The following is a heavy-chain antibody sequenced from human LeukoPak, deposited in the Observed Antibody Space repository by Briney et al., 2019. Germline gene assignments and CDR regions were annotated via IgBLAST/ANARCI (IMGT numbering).Heavy chain of an antibody. J-gene: IGHJ4*02. CDR2: IYHSGST. D-gene: IGHD6-13*01. Sequence: SETLSLTCTVSGYSISSGYYWGWIRQPPGKGLEWIGSIYHSGSTYYNPSLKSRVTISVDTSKNQFSLKLSSASAADTAVYYCARTYSSSWYYSYWGQGTLVTVSS. CDR1: GYSISSGYY. CDR3: ARTYSSSWYYSY. V-gene: IGHV4-38-2*02.